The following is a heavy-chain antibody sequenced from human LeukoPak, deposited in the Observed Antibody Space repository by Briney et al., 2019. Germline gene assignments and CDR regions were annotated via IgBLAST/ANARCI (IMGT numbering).Heavy chain of an antibody. Sequence: SETLSLTCAVYGGSFSGYYWSWIRQPPGKGLEWIGEINHSGSTNYNPSLKSRVTISVDTSKNQFSLKLSSVTAADTAVYYCARGEGDFGVAGASYYHYGMDVWGQGTTVTVSS. CDR3: ARGEGDFGVAGASYYHYGMDV. CDR2: INHSGST. V-gene: IGHV4-34*01. CDR1: GGSFSGYY. J-gene: IGHJ6*02. D-gene: IGHD3-3*01.